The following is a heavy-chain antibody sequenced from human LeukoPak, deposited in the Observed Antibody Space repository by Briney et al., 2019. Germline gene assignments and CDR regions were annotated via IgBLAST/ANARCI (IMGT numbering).Heavy chain of an antibody. CDR2: INSDGSST. CDR1: GFTFSSYW. Sequence: RGSLRLSCAASGFTFSSYWMHWVRQAPGKGLVWVSRINSDGSSTSYADSVKGRFTISRDNAKNTLYLQMNSLRAEDTAVYYCAPSIPYSNYPFDYWGQGTLVTVSS. CDR3: APSIPYSNYPFDY. J-gene: IGHJ4*02. V-gene: IGHV3-74*01. D-gene: IGHD4-11*01.